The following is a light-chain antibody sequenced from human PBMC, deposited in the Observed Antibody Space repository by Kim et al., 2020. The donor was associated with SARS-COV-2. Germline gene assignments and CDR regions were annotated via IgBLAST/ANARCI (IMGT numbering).Light chain of an antibody. V-gene: IGKV3-20*01. CDR1: QSMGTD. CDR3: QQYGSSPRA. CDR2: GAS. J-gene: IGKJ2*01. Sequence: SLSPGEGPTLSCRASQSMGTDLAWFQQRPGQAPRLLIYGASTRATGIPDRFSGSGSGTDFTLTVSRLEPEDFAVYYCQQYGSSPRAFGQGTKLEI.